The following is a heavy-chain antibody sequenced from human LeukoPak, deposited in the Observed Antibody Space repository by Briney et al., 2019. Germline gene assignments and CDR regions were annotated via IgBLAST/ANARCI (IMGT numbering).Heavy chain of an antibody. CDR2: ISGSGGST. J-gene: IGHJ4*02. Sequence: PGGSLRLSCAASGFTFSSYAMSWVRQAPGKGLEWVSAISGSGGSTYYADSVKGRLTISRDNSKNTLYLQMNSLRAEDTAVYYCAKHYGGTSGSYPFDYWGQGTLVTVSS. D-gene: IGHD1-26*01. V-gene: IGHV3-23*01. CDR3: AKHYGGTSGSYPFDY. CDR1: GFTFSSYA.